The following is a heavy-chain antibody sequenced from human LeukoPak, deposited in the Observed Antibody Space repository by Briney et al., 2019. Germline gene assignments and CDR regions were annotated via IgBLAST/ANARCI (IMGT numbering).Heavy chain of an antibody. Sequence: GRSLRLSCAASGFTFSSYAMHWVRQAPGKGLEWVAVISYDGSNKYYADSVKGRFTISRDNSKNTLYLQMNSLRAEDTAVYYCAKDSDIVGVIYYYYYMDVWGKGTTVTISS. J-gene: IGHJ6*03. V-gene: IGHV3-30*04. CDR1: GFTFSSYA. CDR2: ISYDGSNK. CDR3: AKDSDIVGVIYYYYYMDV. D-gene: IGHD2-15*01.